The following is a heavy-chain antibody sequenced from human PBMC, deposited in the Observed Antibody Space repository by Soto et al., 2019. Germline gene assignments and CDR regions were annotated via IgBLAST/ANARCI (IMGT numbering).Heavy chain of an antibody. CDR1: GGSISSYY. V-gene: IGHV4-59*01. J-gene: IGHJ6*02. CDR2: IYYSGST. Sequence: LSLTCTVSGGSISSYYWSWIRQPPGKGLEWIGNIYYSGSTNYNPSLKSRVTISVDTSKNQFSLKLSSVTAADTAVYYCARERYYGMDVWGQGTTVTVSS. CDR3: ARERYYGMDV.